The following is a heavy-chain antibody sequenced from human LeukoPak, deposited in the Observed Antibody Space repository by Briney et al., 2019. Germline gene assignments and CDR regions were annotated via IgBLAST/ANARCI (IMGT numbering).Heavy chain of an antibody. CDR1: GFTFSNYG. Sequence: GRSLRLSCAASGFTFSNYGMHGVRQAPGKGLEWVVVISHDGSNNNYADSVKGRFTISRDNSKNTLYLQMNSLRPEDTAVYYCAKARVGTAHFDYWGQGTLVTVSS. V-gene: IGHV3-30*18. D-gene: IGHD2-15*01. CDR2: ISHDGSNN. J-gene: IGHJ4*02. CDR3: AKARVGTAHFDY.